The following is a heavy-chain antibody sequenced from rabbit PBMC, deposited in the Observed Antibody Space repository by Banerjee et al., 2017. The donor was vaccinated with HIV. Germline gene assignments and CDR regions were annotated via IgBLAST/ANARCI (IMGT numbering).Heavy chain of an antibody. J-gene: IGHJ4*01. CDR3: ARDLAGVIGWNFDL. CDR2: IDTGSSGRT. V-gene: IGHV1S45*01. D-gene: IGHD4-1*01. CDR1: GFSFSSGYD. Sequence: QEQLEESGGDLVKPGASLTLTCTASGFSFSSGYDMCWVRQAPGKGLEWIACIDTGSSGRTYYASWAKGRFTISKTSWTTVTLQMTSLTAADTATYFCARDLAGVIGWNFDLWGPGTLVTVS.